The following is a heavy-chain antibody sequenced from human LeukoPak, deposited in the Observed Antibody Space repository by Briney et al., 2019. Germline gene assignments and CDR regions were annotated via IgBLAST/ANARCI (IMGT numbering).Heavy chain of an antibody. Sequence: GASVKVSCKASGYTFTSYGISWVRQAPGQGLEWMGWISAYNGNTNYAQKFQGRVTITRNTSISTAYMELSSLRSGDTAVYYCARVKYGDYAFDYWGQGTLVTVSS. D-gene: IGHD4-17*01. CDR2: ISAYNGNT. CDR1: GYTFTSYG. J-gene: IGHJ4*02. V-gene: IGHV1-18*01. CDR3: ARVKYGDYAFDY.